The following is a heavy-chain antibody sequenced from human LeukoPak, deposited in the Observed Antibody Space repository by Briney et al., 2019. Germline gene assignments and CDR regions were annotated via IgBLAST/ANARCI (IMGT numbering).Heavy chain of an antibody. J-gene: IGHJ6*04. Sequence: ASVKVSCKASGYTFTGYYMHWVRQAPGQGLEWMGWINPNSGGTNYAQKFQGWVTMTRDTSISTAYMALSRLRSDDTAVYYCARGVPTYYYYGMDVWGKGTTVTVSS. D-gene: IGHD5/OR15-5a*01. CDR1: GYTFTGYY. CDR3: ARGVPTYYYYGMDV. V-gene: IGHV1-2*04. CDR2: INPNSGGT.